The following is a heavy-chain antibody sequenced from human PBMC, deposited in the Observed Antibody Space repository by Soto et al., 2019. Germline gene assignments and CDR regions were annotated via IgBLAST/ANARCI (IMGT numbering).Heavy chain of an antibody. CDR2: IYSGGST. Sequence: EVQLVESGGGLVQPGGSLRLSCAASGFTVSSNYMSWVRQAPGKGLEWVSVIYSGGSTYYADSVKGRFTISRDNSKNTLYLQMNSLRAEDTAVYYCARPSYGPEIDYWGQGTLVTVSS. CDR3: ARPSYGPEIDY. V-gene: IGHV3-66*04. CDR1: GFTVSSNY. D-gene: IGHD5-18*01. J-gene: IGHJ4*02.